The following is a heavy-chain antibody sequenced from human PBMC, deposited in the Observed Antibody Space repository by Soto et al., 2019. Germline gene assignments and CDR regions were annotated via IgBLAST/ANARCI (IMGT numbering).Heavy chain of an antibody. Sequence: EVQLVDSGGGLIQPGGSLRLSCTASELSVSSNSMNWVRQAPGKGLEWVSTIYSGGATYYADFVKGRFTFSRDNSKNTLYLQMNSLRVGDKAVYYCARGSYRAFDYWGQGTLVTVSS. CDR3: ARGSYRAFDY. D-gene: IGHD4-4*01. J-gene: IGHJ4*02. V-gene: IGHV3-53*01. CDR2: IYSGGAT. CDR1: ELSVSSNS.